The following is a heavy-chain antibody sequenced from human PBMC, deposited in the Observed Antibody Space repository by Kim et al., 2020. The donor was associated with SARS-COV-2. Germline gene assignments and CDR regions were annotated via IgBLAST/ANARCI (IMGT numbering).Heavy chain of an antibody. CDR2: VSGDGEST. D-gene: IGHD1-1*01. J-gene: IGHJ4*02. Sequence: GGSLRLSCAASGFTFSKYGMIWVRQAPGKGLEWVSGVSGDGESTYYADSVKGRFAISRDNSKNTLYLQMNSLRAEDTAIYYCTKGSYHNGPERSDYWGQGTLVTVSS. V-gene: IGHV3-23*01. CDR3: TKGSYHNGPERSDY. CDR1: GFTFSKYG.